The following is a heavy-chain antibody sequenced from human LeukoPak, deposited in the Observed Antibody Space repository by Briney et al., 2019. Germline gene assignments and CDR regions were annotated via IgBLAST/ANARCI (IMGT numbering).Heavy chain of an antibody. Sequence: GGSLRLSCAPCGFSFSNFAMSRVRQAPGEGLEWVSVITGRGGATHNADSVKGRFTISRDNSKNTLYLQMNSLRAEDTAVYYCAKDTAFYYDSSGSIDIWGQGTMVTVSS. CDR2: ITGRGGAT. J-gene: IGHJ3*02. CDR1: GFSFSNFA. D-gene: IGHD3-22*01. V-gene: IGHV3-23*01. CDR3: AKDTAFYYDSSGSIDI.